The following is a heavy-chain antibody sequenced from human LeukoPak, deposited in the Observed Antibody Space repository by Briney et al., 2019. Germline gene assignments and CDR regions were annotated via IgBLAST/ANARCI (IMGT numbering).Heavy chain of an antibody. CDR3: ARIGLRGVIISRPLDY. CDR2: ISAYQGNT. Sequence: GASVKVSCKASGYVFTTYGIIWVRQAPGQGLEWMGWISAYQGNTNYAQKFQGRVTMTRNTSISTAYMELSSLRSEDTAVYYCARIGLRGVIISRPLDYWGQGTLVTVSS. CDR1: GYVFTTYG. V-gene: IGHV1-18*01. J-gene: IGHJ4*02. D-gene: IGHD3-16*02.